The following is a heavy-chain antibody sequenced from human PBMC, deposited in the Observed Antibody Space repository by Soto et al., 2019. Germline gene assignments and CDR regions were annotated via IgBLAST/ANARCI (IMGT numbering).Heavy chain of an antibody. CDR1: GYTLTELS. J-gene: IGHJ4*02. D-gene: IGHD3-22*01. CDR3: ATKNSITMIVVGLPPRSQYYFDY. V-gene: IGHV1-24*01. CDR2: FDPEDGET. Sequence: GASVKVSCKVSGYTLTELSMHWVRQAPGKGLEWMGGFDPEDGETIYAQKFQGRVTMTEDTSTDTAYMELSSLRSEDTAVYYCATKNSITMIVVGLPPRSQYYFDYWGQGTLVTVSS.